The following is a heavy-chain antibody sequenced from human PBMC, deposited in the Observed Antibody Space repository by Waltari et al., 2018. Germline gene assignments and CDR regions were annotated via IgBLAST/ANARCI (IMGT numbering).Heavy chain of an antibody. CDR3: VRDRWGEFIQ. V-gene: IGHV3-15*02. CDR2: IKGKIDGGTT. D-gene: IGHD3-16*01. Sequence: QQVQSGGTLVKPGGSLRLSCKASGFAFSNAWMSWGHQVPGKGMGWVGRIKGKIDGGTTGYSGPVKGRFTISRDDSGNTLFLQMNSLKIEDTAVYYCVRDRWGEFIQWGQGTLVGVSS. CDR1: GFAFSNAW. J-gene: IGHJ1*01.